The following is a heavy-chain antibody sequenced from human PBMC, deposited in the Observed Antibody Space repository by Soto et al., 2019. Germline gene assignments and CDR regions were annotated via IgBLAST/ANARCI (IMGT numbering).Heavy chain of an antibody. J-gene: IGHJ4*02. CDR2: IYYSGST. CDR3: ARRYGGNLDY. V-gene: IGHV4-39*01. CDR1: GGSISSGSYY. Sequence: SETLSLTCTVSGGSISSGSYYWGWFRQPPGKGLEWIGSIYYSGSTFYNPSLKSRVTISVDTSKNQFSLKLSSVTAADTAVYYCARRYGGNLDYWGQGTRVTVSS. D-gene: IGHD1-26*01.